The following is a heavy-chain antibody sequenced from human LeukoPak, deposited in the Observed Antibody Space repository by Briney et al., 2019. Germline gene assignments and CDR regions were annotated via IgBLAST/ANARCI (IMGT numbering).Heavy chain of an antibody. CDR2: IYYSGST. V-gene: IGHV4-59*01. CDR1: GGSISSYY. CDR3: ARGYNYGAFDI. D-gene: IGHD5-24*01. J-gene: IGHJ3*02. Sequence: PSETLSLTCTVSGGSISSYYWSWIRQPPGKGLEWIGYIYYSGSTNYNPSLKSRVTISVDTSKNQFSLKLSSVTAADTAVYYCARGYNYGAFDIWGQGTMVTVSS.